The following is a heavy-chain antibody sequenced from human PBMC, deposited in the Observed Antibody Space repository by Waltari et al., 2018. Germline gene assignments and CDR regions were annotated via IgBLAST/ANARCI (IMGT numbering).Heavy chain of an antibody. J-gene: IGHJ4*02. V-gene: IGHV1-18*01. CDR2: IHAYNGNT. CDR3: ARGAGATTYTHFDY. D-gene: IGHD1-26*01. Sequence: QVQLVQSGGEVKKPGDSVKVSCKAPGYTFISYGITWVRQAPGQGLEWMGWIHAYNGNTNYAQKLQGRVMMTTDTSTSTVYMELRSLTSDDTAVYYCARGAGATTYTHFDYWGQGTLVTVSS. CDR1: GYTFISYG.